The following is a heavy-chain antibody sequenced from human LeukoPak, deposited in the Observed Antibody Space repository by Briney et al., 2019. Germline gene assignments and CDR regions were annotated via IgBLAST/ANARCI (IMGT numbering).Heavy chain of an antibody. CDR2: ISRSGSTK. V-gene: IGHV3-11*04. CDR1: GFTFSDYN. Sequence: PGGSLRLSCAASGFTFSDYNMRWIRQAPGKGLEWVSSISRSGSTKYYADSVKGRFTISRDNAKNSLFLQMNSLRAEDTAVYYCARDPLSGVASLYYYYMDVWGKGTTVTVSS. J-gene: IGHJ6*03. D-gene: IGHD6-13*01. CDR3: ARDPLSGVASLYYYYMDV.